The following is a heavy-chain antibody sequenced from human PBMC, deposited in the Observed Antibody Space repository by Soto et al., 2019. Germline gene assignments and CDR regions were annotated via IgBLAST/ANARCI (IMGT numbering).Heavy chain of an antibody. CDR1: GYPFSGYA. D-gene: IGHD4-17*01. CDR3: ASPSTDYGDYGSSFPY. J-gene: IGHJ4*02. V-gene: IGHV1-18*01. Sequence: QVQLVQSGSEVKKPGASVKVSCKASGYPFSGYAIGWVRQAPGQGLEWMGWISAYNGNTNFAQKFQGRGNTITDTPTSTAYMELRSLISDHTAVSYCASPSTDYGDYGSSFPYGGPGSLVPVSS. CDR2: ISAYNGNT.